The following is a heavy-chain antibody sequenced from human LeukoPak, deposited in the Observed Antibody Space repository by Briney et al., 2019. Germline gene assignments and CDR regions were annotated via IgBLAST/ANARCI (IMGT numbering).Heavy chain of an antibody. CDR2: ISGSGGST. CDR3: AKLGGTTAWQYYDSSGRTVQYFDY. CDR1: GFTFSSYA. V-gene: IGHV3-23*01. Sequence: GGSLRLSCGASGFTFSSYAMSWVRQAPGKGLEWVSAISGSGGSTYYADSVKGRFTISRDNSKNTLYLQMNSLRAEDTAVYYCAKLGGTTAWQYYDSSGRTVQYFDYWGQGTLVTVSS. J-gene: IGHJ4*02. D-gene: IGHD3-22*01.